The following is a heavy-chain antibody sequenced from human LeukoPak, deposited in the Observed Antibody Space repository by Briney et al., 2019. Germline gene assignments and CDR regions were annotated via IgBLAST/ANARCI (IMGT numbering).Heavy chain of an antibody. CDR1: GYTFTSYY. D-gene: IGHD3-22*01. J-gene: IGHJ3*02. CDR3: AREYYYDSSGYPPPRAFDI. CDR2: INPSGGST. Sequence: GASVKVSCKASGYTFTSYYMHWVRQAPGQGLEWMGIINPSGGSTSYAQKFQSRVTMTRDTSTSTVYMELSSLRSEDTAVYYCAREYYYDSSGYPPPRAFDIWGQGTMVTVSS. V-gene: IGHV1-46*01.